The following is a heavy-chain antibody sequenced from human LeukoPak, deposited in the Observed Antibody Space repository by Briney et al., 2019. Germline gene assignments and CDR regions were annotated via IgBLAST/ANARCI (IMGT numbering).Heavy chain of an antibody. D-gene: IGHD1-26*01. CDR2: ISAYNGNT. CDR1: GYTFTSYG. Sequence: GASVKVSFKASGYTFTSYGISWVRQAPGQGLEWMGWISAYNGNTNYAQKLQGRVTMTTDTSTSTAYMELRSLRSDDTAVYYCARDWRSGSYRGSDAFDIWGQGTMATVSS. V-gene: IGHV1-18*01. CDR3: ARDWRSGSYRGSDAFDI. J-gene: IGHJ3*02.